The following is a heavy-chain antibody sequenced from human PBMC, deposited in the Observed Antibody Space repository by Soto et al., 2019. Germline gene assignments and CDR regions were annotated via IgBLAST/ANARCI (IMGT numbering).Heavy chain of an antibody. Sequence: GGSLRLSCAASGFTFSSYWMSWVRQAPGKGLEWVANIKQDGSEKYSVDSVKGRFTISRDNAKNSLYLQMNSLRAEDTAVYYCAIHPGRGAFDIWGQGTMVTVSS. CDR2: IKQDGSEK. J-gene: IGHJ3*02. V-gene: IGHV3-7*01. D-gene: IGHD3-10*01. CDR3: AIHPGRGAFDI. CDR1: GFTFSSYW.